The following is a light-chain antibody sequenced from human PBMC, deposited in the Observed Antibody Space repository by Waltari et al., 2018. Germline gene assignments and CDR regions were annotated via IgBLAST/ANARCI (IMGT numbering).Light chain of an antibody. V-gene: IGLV2-14*03. CDR1: SSDVGGYNY. CDR2: DVN. CDR3: SSYSSTTTLV. J-gene: IGLJ1*01. Sequence: QSALTQPASVSGSPGQSITISCTGSSSDVGGYNYVSWYQQHPGKAPTLIIYDVNNRPSGVSGRFFGSKSGYTASLTISGLQAEDEADYYCSSYSSTTTLVFGFGTKVTVL.